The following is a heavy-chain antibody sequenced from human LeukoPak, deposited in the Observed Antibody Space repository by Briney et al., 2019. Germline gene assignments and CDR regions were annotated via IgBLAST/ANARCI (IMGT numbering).Heavy chain of an antibody. D-gene: IGHD4-17*01. CDR2: INHSGST. J-gene: IGHJ5*02. CDR1: GGSFSGYY. Sequence: SETLSLTCAVYGGSFSGYYWSWIRQPPGKGLEWIGEINHSGSTNYNPSLKTRVTVSLDTSKNQFSLNLISVTAADTAVYYCARSPQGTATTANWLDPWGQGTLVTVSS. CDR3: ARSPQGTATTANWLDP. V-gene: IGHV4-34*01.